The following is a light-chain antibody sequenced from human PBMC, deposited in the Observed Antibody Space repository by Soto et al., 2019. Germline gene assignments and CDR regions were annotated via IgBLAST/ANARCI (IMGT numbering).Light chain of an antibody. CDR1: SSDVGGYNY. V-gene: IGLV2-14*01. J-gene: IGLJ1*01. CDR2: EVS. CDR3: TSYTSSNTYV. Sequence: QSALTQPASVSGSPGQSITISCTGTSSDVGGYNYVSWYQQHPGKAPKLMICEVSNRPSGVSNRFSGSKSGNTASLTISGLQAEDEADYYCTSYTSSNTYVFGTGTKLTV.